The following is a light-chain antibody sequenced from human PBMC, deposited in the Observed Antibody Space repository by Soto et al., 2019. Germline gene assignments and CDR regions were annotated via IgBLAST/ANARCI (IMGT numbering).Light chain of an antibody. CDR2: GAS. J-gene: IGKJ1*01. CDR1: QSVSSIF. Sequence: EIILTQSPGTLSLSPGERATLSCRASQSVSSIFLAWFQQKPGQAPRLLFYGASSRATGIPDRFSGSGSGTDFTLTISSLEPEDFAVYYCQQYVGSQWTFGQGTKVEIK. V-gene: IGKV3-20*01. CDR3: QQYVGSQWT.